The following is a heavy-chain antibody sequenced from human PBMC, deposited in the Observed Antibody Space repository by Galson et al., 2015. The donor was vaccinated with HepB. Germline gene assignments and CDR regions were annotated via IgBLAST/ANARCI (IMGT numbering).Heavy chain of an antibody. V-gene: IGHV1-2*02. CDR3: ARGGGSSSWYAAFDI. D-gene: IGHD6-13*01. CDR2: INPNSGGT. J-gene: IGHJ3*02. Sequence: SVKVSCKASGYIFTGYHMHWVRQAPGQGLEWKGWINPNSGGTNSPQKFQGRVTMTRDTSISTAYMELSRLRSDDTAIYYCARGGGSSSWYAAFDIWGQGTMVTVSS. CDR1: GYIFTGYH.